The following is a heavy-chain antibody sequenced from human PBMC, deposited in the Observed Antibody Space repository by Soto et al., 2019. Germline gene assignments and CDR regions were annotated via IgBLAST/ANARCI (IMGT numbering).Heavy chain of an antibody. V-gene: IGHV1-2*04. J-gene: IGHJ4*02. D-gene: IGHD3-22*01. CDR1: GYTFTGHY. Sequence: QVQLVQSGAEVKKPGASVKVSCKASGYTFTGHYIHWVRQAPGQGLEWMGWINPNSGGTKIAEKFQGWVTMTRDTSISTAYMELSRLKSDDTAVYYCARGRGFSYDMSGYYKGPGDDWGQGTLVTVSS. CDR2: INPNSGGT. CDR3: ARGRGFSYDMSGYYKGPGDD.